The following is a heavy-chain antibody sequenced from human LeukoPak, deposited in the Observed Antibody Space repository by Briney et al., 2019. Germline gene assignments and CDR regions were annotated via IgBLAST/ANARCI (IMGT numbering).Heavy chain of an antibody. V-gene: IGHV3-30*02. CDR1: GFTLSSDA. J-gene: IGHJ4*02. D-gene: IGHD3-22*01. Sequence: GGSLRLSCAASGFTLSSDAMHWVRQAPGKGLEWVAFIRYDGINKQYADSVKGRFTIPRDTSKNALYLQMNSLRAEDTAVYYCAKDSDWDRGYHFDYWGQGTLVTVSS. CDR2: IRYDGINK. CDR3: AKDSDWDRGYHFDY.